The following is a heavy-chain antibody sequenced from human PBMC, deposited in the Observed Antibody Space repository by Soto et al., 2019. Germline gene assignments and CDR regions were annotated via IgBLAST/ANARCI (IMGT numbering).Heavy chain of an antibody. Sequence: QVQLQESGPGLVKPSDTLSLTCSVSGGSVSSHLYYWGWIRQPPGNGLEWIANVYYNGSTNYNPPLKSRVTTSLDTSKNQFSLKLSSVTAADTAVYYCARVDYGDYPWFDPWGQGTPVTVSS. V-gene: IGHV4-61*01. CDR2: VYYNGST. CDR1: GGSVSSHLYY. CDR3: ARVDYGDYPWFDP. D-gene: IGHD4-17*01. J-gene: IGHJ5*02.